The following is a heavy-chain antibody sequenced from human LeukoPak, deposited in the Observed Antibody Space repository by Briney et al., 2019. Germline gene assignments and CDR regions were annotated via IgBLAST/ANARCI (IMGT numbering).Heavy chain of an antibody. CDR2: ISGSGGST. Sequence: PGGSLRLSCAASGFTVSSNYMSWVRQAPGKGLEWVSAISGSGGSTYYADSVKGRFTISRDNSKNTLYLQMNSLRAEDTAVYYCAKDQDYGIWPHDYWGQGTLVTVSS. CDR1: GFTVSSNY. D-gene: IGHD4-17*01. CDR3: AKDQDYGIWPHDY. V-gene: IGHV3-23*01. J-gene: IGHJ4*02.